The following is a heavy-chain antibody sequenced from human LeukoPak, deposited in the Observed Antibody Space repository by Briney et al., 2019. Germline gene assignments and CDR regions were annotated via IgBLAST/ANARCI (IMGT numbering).Heavy chain of an antibody. CDR3: ARETSQKGAHYMDV. Sequence: SETLSLTCTASGGSISNYYWNWIRQPPGKGLEWIGYIYYSGSTNYNPSLKSRVTISVDTSKNQFSLKLSSVTAADTAVYYCARETSQKGAHYMDVWGKGTTVTISS. CDR1: GGSISNYY. J-gene: IGHJ6*03. D-gene: IGHD3-16*01. V-gene: IGHV4-59*01. CDR2: IYYSGST.